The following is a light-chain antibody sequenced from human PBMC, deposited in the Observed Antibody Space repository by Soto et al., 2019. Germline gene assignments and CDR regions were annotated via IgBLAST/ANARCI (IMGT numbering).Light chain of an antibody. V-gene: IGKV3D-20*01. Sequence: DIVLTQSPSTLSFSAGERAPLSCGASADVSSSYVAWYQQKSGLAPRLLIHDASSRATGIPDRFSGSKSGTDFTLTIRRLEPEDAGVYYCQQYGSSPITFGQGTGLEIK. CDR1: ADVSSSY. J-gene: IGKJ5*01. CDR3: QQYGSSPIT. CDR2: DAS.